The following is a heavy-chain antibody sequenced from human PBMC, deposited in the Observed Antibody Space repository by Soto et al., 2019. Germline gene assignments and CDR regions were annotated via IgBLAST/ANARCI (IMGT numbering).Heavy chain of an antibody. Sequence: SETLSLTCTVSGGSISSSSYYWGWIRQPPGKGLEWIGSIYYSGSTYYNPSLKSRVTISVDTSKNQFSLKLSSVTAADTAVYYCASLITDYYYGMDVWGQGTTVTVSS. D-gene: IGHD3-16*01. J-gene: IGHJ6*02. CDR1: GGSISSSSYY. CDR2: IYYSGST. V-gene: IGHV4-39*01. CDR3: ASLITDYYYGMDV.